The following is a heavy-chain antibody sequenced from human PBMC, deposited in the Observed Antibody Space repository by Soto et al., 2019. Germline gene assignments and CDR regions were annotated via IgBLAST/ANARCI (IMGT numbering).Heavy chain of an antibody. V-gene: IGHV3-30*03. J-gene: IGHJ4*02. CDR2: ISYDGSNK. Sequence: GGSLRLSCAASGFTFSSYGMHWVRQAPGKGLEWVAVISYDGSNKYYADSVKGRFTISRDNSKNTLYLQMNSLRAEDTALYYCATTGKYYDILTGYYRYWGQGTLVTVSS. CDR3: ATTGKYYDILTGYYRY. CDR1: GFTFSSYG. D-gene: IGHD3-9*01.